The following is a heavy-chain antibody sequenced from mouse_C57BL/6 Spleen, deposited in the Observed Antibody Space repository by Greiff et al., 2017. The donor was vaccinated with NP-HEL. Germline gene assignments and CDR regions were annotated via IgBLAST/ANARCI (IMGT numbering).Heavy chain of an antibody. CDR3: ARRNLYFDY. J-gene: IGHJ2*01. V-gene: IGHV1-42*01. CDR2: INPSTGGT. D-gene: IGHD1-1*01. CDR1: GYSFTGYY. Sequence: VQLQQSGPELVKPGASVKISCKASGYSFTGYYMNWVKQSPEKSLEWIGEINPSTGGTTYNQKFKAKATLTVDKSSSTAYMQLKSLTSEDSAVYYCARRNLYFDYWGQGTTLTVSS.